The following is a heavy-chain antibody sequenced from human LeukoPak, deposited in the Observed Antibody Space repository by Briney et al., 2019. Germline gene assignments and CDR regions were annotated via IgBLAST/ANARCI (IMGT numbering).Heavy chain of an antibody. V-gene: IGHV4-39*01. CDR3: ARQKILDDNYDSSGYYVDQ. CDR1: NASIISSSYS. J-gene: IGHJ4*02. D-gene: IGHD3-22*01. Sequence: SETLSLTCSVSNASIISSSYSWGWIRQPPGKGREWIGSIYYRGRTYYNPSLKIRVTISADTSKNQFSLNLNSVTASDTAVYYCARQKILDDNYDSSGYYVDQWGQGSLVTVSS. CDR2: IYYRGRT.